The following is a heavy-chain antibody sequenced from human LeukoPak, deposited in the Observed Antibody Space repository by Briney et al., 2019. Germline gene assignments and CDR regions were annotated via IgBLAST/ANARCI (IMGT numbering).Heavy chain of an antibody. CDR3: ARDRYCSGGSCYYHYYYGIDV. CDR2: ISSSGSTI. J-gene: IGHJ6*02. Sequence: GGSLRLSCAASGFTFSSFEMNWVRQAPGKGLEWVSYISSSGSTIYYADSVKGRFTISRDNAKNSLYLQMNSLRAEGTAVYYCARDRYCSGGSCYYHYYYGIDVWGQGTTVTVSS. CDR1: GFTFSSFE. V-gene: IGHV3-48*03. D-gene: IGHD2-15*01.